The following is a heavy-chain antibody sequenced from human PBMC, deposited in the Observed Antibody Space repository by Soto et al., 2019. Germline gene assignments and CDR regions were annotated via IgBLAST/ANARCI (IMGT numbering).Heavy chain of an antibody. CDR2: MNPNSGNT. D-gene: IGHD6-6*01. J-gene: IGHJ5*02. Sequence: ASVKVSCKASGYTFTSYDINWVRQATGQGLEWMGWMNPNSGNTGYAQKFQGRVTMTRNTSISTAYMELSSQRSEDTAVYYCARERRVGWIAARRGWFDPWGQGTLVTVSS. V-gene: IGHV1-8*01. CDR1: GYTFTSYD. CDR3: ARERRVGWIAARRGWFDP.